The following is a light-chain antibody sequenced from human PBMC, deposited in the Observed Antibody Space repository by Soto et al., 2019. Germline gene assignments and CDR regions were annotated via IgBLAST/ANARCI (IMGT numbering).Light chain of an antibody. J-gene: IGKJ1*01. CDR1: QSLLYSGNNYNY. Sequence: IVMTQSPASLAVSVGDSCTIDCNSSQSLLYSGNNYNYLAWYQQKPGQPPRVLIYWASTRESGVPDRFSGSGSGRDFTLTINSLQAEDVATYYCQQYLNSLPAVGQGTKV. CDR3: QQYLNSLPA. CDR2: WAS. V-gene: IGKV4-1*01.